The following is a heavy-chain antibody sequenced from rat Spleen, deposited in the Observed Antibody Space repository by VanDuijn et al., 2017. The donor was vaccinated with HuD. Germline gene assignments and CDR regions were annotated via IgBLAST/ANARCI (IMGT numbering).Heavy chain of an antibody. D-gene: IGHD1-4*01. CDR3: TRVEQLPGYRNVMDA. J-gene: IGHJ4*01. CDR1: GFTFSNYG. Sequence: EVQLVESGGGLVQPGRSLKLSCATSGFTFSNYGMAWVRQAPTKGLEWVATISYYGTTAHYRDSVKGRFTISRDNAKSTLYLQMNSLRSEDTATYYCTRVEQLPGYRNVMDAWGQGASVTVSS. CDR2: ISYYGTTA. V-gene: IGHV5-29*01.